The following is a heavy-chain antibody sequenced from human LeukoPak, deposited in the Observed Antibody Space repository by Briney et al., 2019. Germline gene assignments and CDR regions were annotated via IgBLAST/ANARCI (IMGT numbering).Heavy chain of an antibody. Sequence: GGSLRLSCAASGFTFSDYYMSWIRQAPGKGLEWVSAISGSGGSTYYADSVKGRFTISRDNSKNTLYLQMNSLRAEDTAVYYCAKGSEYSSSYSDYWGQGTLVTVSS. CDR1: GFTFSDYY. V-gene: IGHV3-23*01. CDR3: AKGSEYSSSYSDY. D-gene: IGHD6-6*01. J-gene: IGHJ4*02. CDR2: ISGSGGST.